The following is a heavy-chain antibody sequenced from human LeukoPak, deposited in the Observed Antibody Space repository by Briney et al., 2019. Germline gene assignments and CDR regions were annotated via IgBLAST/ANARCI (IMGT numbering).Heavy chain of an antibody. CDR3: AKELGPTTVTTNYFDY. J-gene: IGHJ4*02. V-gene: IGHV3-30*02. D-gene: IGHD4-17*01. CDR1: GFTFSSYD. Sequence: GGSLRLSCAASGFTFSSYDIHWVRQAPGKGLEWVAFIRYDGSNKYYADSVRGRFTISRDNSKNTLYLQMNSLRAEDTAVYYCAKELGPTTVTTNYFDYWGQGTLVTVSS. CDR2: IRYDGSNK.